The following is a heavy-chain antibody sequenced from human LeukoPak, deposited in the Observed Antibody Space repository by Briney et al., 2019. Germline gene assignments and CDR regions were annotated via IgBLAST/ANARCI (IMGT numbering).Heavy chain of an antibody. V-gene: IGHV4-39*07. J-gene: IGHJ4*02. D-gene: IGHD2-2*01. CDR1: GGSISSSSYY. CDR3: ARENSLIVVVPAATPLFDY. Sequence: PSETLSLTCTVSGGSISSSSYYWGWIRQPPGKGLEWIGSIYYSGSTYYNPSLKSRVTISVDTSKNQFSLKLSSVTAADTAVYYCARENSLIVVVPAATPLFDYWGQGTLVTVSS. CDR2: IYYSGST.